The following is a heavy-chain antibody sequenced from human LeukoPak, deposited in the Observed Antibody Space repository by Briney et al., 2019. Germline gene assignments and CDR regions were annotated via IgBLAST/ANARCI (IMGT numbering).Heavy chain of an antibody. Sequence: SVKVSCKASGGTFSRYAIRWVRQAPGQGLEWMGGYIPMFGTANYAQNFQNRVTISADESTSTFSMEVSSLRPEDTAVYFCAGASSKWELSFWGQGTLVTVSS. CDR2: YIPMFGTA. D-gene: IGHD1-26*01. J-gene: IGHJ4*02. CDR1: GGTFSRYA. V-gene: IGHV1-69*13. CDR3: AGASSKWELSF.